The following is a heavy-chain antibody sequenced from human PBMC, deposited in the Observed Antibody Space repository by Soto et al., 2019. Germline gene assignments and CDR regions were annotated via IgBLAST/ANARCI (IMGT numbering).Heavy chain of an antibody. V-gene: IGHV3-64*02. CDR2: ISSNGGST. D-gene: IGHD6-13*01. J-gene: IGHJ5*02. Sequence: GGSLRLSCAASGFTFSSYAMHWVRQAPGKGLEYVSAISSNGGSTYYADSVKGRFTISRDNSKNTLYLQMGSLRAEDMAVYYCARGHSSSWGYNWFDPWGQGTLVTVSS. CDR1: GFTFSSYA. CDR3: ARGHSSSWGYNWFDP.